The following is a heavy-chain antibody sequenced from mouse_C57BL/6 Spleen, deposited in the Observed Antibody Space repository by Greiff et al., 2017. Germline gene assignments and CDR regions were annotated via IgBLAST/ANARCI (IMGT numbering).Heavy chain of an antibody. D-gene: IGHD1-1*01. CDR1: GYAFSSSW. J-gene: IGHJ1*03. CDR3: ARERLITTGDCDV. Sequence: QVQLQQSGPELVKPGASVKISCKASGYAFSSSWMNWVKQRPGKGLEWIGRIYPGDGDTNYNGKFKGKATLTADKSSSTAYMQLSSLTSEDSAVYFCARERLITTGDCDVWGTGTTVTVSS. CDR2: IYPGDGDT. V-gene: IGHV1-82*01.